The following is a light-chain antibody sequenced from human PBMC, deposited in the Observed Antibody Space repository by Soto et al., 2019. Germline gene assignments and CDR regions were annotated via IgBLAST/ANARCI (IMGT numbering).Light chain of an antibody. CDR3: QQYNSYPIT. J-gene: IGKJ5*01. CDR1: QSLSSW. V-gene: IGKV1-5*03. Sequence: DIQMTQSPSTLSASVGDRVPITCRASQSLSSWLAWYQQKPGKAPKLLIYKASSLESGVPSRFSGSGSGTEFTLTIISLQPDDFATYYCQQYNSYPITFGQGTRLEIK. CDR2: KAS.